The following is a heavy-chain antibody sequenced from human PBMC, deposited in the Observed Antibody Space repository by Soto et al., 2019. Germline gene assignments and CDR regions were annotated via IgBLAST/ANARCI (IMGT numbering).Heavy chain of an antibody. J-gene: IGHJ4*02. Sequence: QVQLVESGGGVVQPGRSLRLSCAASGFTFSSYGMHWVRQAPGKGLEWVAVIWYDGSNKYYADSVKGRFTISRDNSKNTRYLQMNSLRAEDTAVYYCARDGGSWQWLDFDYWGQGTLVTVSS. D-gene: IGHD6-19*01. CDR3: ARDGGSWQWLDFDY. CDR1: GFTFSSYG. V-gene: IGHV3-33*01. CDR2: IWYDGSNK.